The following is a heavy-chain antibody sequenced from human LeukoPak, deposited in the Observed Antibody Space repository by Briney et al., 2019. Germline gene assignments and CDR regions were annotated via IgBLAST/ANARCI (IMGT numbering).Heavy chain of an antibody. CDR3: VRDRGYSTFDY. CDR1: GFPFSNYW. J-gene: IGHJ4*02. CDR2: MKEDGGEI. D-gene: IGHD4-23*01. V-gene: IGHV3-7*01. Sequence: GGSLRLSCAGSGFPFSNYWMAWVRQAPGKGLEWVANMKEDGGEINYVDSVKGRFTISRDNAKNSLDLQMNSLRVDDTAVYYCVRDRGYSTFDYWGQGTKVTVSS.